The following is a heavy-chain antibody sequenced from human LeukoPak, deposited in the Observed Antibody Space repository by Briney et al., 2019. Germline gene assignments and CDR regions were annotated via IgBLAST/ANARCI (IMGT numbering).Heavy chain of an antibody. CDR1: GYTFTSYD. D-gene: IGHD1-1*01. J-gene: IGHJ5*02. CDR3: ARAPITTEDWFDP. CDR2: MNPNSGNT. V-gene: IGHV1-8*03. Sequence: ASVKVSCKASGYTFTSYDINWVRQATGQGLEWMGWMNPNSGNTGYTQKFQGRVTITRNTSISTAYMELSSLRSEDTAVYYCARAPITTEDWFDPWGQGTLVTVSS.